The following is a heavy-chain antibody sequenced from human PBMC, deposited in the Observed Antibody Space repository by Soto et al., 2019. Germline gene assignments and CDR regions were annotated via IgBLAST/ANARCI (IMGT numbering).Heavy chain of an antibody. V-gene: IGHV3-30*18. Sequence: GGSLRLSCAASGFTFSNYGMHWVRQAPGKGLEWVAVISYDGSNKYYADSVKGRFTISRDNSKNTLYLQMNSLRAEDTAVYYCAKDLGSGSYLFDAFDIWGQGTMVTVSS. D-gene: IGHD1-26*01. CDR3: AKDLGSGSYLFDAFDI. CDR2: ISYDGSNK. J-gene: IGHJ3*02. CDR1: GFTFSNYG.